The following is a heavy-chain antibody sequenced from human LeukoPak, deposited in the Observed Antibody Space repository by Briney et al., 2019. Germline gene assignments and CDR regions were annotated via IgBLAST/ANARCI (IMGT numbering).Heavy chain of an antibody. Sequence: GGSLRLSCAASGFTFSNYAMSWVRQAPGKGLEWVSGINVSGGSTFYADSVRGRFTISRDNSKNTLYLQMNSLRAEDTAVYYCAKDQYCTSTSCYVGYWGQGTLVTASS. D-gene: IGHD2-2*01. V-gene: IGHV3-23*01. CDR1: GFTFSNYA. J-gene: IGHJ4*02. CDR2: INVSGGST. CDR3: AKDQYCTSTSCYVGY.